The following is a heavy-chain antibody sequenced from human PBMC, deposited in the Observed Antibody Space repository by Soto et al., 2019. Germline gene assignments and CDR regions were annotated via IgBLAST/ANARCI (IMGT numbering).Heavy chain of an antibody. V-gene: IGHV3-33*01. CDR1: GFTFSSYG. J-gene: IGHJ6*02. CDR2: IWYDGSNK. Sequence: GGSLRLSCAASGFTFSSYGMHWVRQAPGKGLEWVAVIWYDGSNKYYADSVKGRFTISRDNSKNTLYLQMNSLRAEDTAVYYCARDRYDFWSGPVYYYGMDVWGQGTTVTVSS. CDR3: ARDRYDFWSGPVYYYGMDV. D-gene: IGHD3-3*01.